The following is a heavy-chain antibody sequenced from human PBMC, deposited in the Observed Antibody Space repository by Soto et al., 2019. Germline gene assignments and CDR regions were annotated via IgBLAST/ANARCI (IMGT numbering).Heavy chain of an antibody. D-gene: IGHD2-15*01. CDR1: GFTFRSYA. CDR3: VRTSLVVAVATREDF. CDR2: IDSDGSRI. J-gene: IGHJ4*02. V-gene: IGHV3-74*01. Sequence: GGSLRLSCAAAGFTFRSYAMSWVRQAPGKGLVWVSRIDSDGSRITYADFVKGRFTISRDNAKNTVYLHMNSLTAEDTAVYYCVRTSLVVAVATREDFWGQGTLVTVSS.